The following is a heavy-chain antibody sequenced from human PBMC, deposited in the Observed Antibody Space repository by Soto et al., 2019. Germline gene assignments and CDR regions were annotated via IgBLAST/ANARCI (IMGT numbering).Heavy chain of an antibody. D-gene: IGHD1-1*01. CDR3: ARGRYGDY. J-gene: IGHJ4*02. V-gene: IGHV1-18*01. CDR2: ISAHNGNT. Sequence: QVHLMQSGAAVKKPGASVTVSCKASGYTFTSYGITWVRQAPGQGLEWMGWISAHNGNTDYAQKLQGRVIVTRDTSTSTAYMELRSLRSDDTAVSYCARGRYGDYWGQGALVTVSS. CDR1: GYTFTSYG.